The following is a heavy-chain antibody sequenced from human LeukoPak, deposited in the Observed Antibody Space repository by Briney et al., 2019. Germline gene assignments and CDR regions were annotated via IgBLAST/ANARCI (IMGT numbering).Heavy chain of an antibody. J-gene: IGHJ4*02. CDR1: GGSFSGYY. CDR3: ARLVTRISVLPYYFDY. V-gene: IGHV4-34*01. CDR2: INHSGST. Sequence: PSETLSLTCAVYGGSFSGYYWSWIRQPPGKGLEWIGEINHSGSTNYNPSLKSRVTISVDTSKNQFSLKLSSVTAADTAVYYCARLVTRISVLPYYFDYWGQGTLVTVSS. D-gene: IGHD3-9*01.